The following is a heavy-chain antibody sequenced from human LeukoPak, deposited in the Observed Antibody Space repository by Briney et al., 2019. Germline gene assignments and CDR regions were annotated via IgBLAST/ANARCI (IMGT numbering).Heavy chain of an antibody. CDR1: GYTFTGYY. J-gene: IGHJ4*02. CDR2: INPNSGGT. D-gene: IGHD3-10*01. Sequence: ASVKVSCKASGYTFTGYYMHWVRQAPGQGLEWMGWINPNSGGTNYAQKFQGRVTMTRDTSIGTVYMDLRWLRSDDTAVYYCARVDDGSYTALDYWGQGTLVSVSA. V-gene: IGHV1-2*02. CDR3: ARVDDGSYTALDY.